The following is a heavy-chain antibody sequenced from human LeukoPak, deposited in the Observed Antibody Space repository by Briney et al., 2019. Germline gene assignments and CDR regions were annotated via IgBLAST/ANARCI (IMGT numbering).Heavy chain of an antibody. V-gene: IGHV1-69*01. CDR3: ARMRRSRDVLQYFDWLPSGFDY. CDR2: IIPIFGTA. D-gene: IGHD3-9*01. Sequence: GSSVKVSCKASGGTFSSYAISWVRQAPGRGLEWMGGIIPIFGTANYAQKFQGRVTITADESTSTAYMELSSLRSEDTAVYYCARMRRSRDVLQYFDWLPSGFDYWGQGTLVTVSS. J-gene: IGHJ4*02. CDR1: GGTFSSYA.